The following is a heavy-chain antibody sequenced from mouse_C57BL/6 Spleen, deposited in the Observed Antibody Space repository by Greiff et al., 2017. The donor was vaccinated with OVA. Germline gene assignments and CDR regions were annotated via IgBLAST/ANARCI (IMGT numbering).Heavy chain of an antibody. CDR2: IYPGDGDT. CDR3: AKPGIYDGYYGY. J-gene: IGHJ2*01. V-gene: IGHV1-82*01. Sequence: LQQSGPELVKPGASVKISCKASGYAFSSSWMNWVKQRPGKGLEWIGRIYPGDGDTNYNGKFKGKATLTADKSSSTAYMQLSSLTSEDSAVYFCAKPGIYDGYYGYWGQGTTLTVSS. D-gene: IGHD2-3*01. CDR1: GYAFSSSW.